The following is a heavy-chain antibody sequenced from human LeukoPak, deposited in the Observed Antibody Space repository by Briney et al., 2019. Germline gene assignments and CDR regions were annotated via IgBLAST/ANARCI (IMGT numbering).Heavy chain of an antibody. D-gene: IGHD6-19*01. J-gene: IGHJ4*02. CDR3: ARDKNIPTLIAVAYYFDY. CDR1: GFTFNKYS. CDR2: ITNSSTYM. Sequence: GGSLRLSCAASGFTFNKYSMNWVRQAPGKGLEWVSSITNSSTYMYYADSVKGRFTISRDNAKNSLYLQMNSLRAEDTAVYYCARDKNIPTLIAVAYYFDYWGQGTLVTVSS. V-gene: IGHV3-21*01.